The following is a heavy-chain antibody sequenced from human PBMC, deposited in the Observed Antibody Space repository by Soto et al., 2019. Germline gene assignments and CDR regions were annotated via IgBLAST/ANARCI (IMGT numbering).Heavy chain of an antibody. J-gene: IGHJ5*02. V-gene: IGHV4-30-2*01. CDR1: GGSISRGGYS. D-gene: IGHD2-21*02. Sequence: TLSLTCAVSGGSISRGGYSWSWIRQPPGKGLEWIGYIYHSGSTYYNPSLKSRVTISVDTSKNQFSLKLSSVTAADTAVYYCAKHIVVVTATAWFDPWGQGTLVTVSS. CDR3: AKHIVVVTATAWFDP. CDR2: IYHSGST.